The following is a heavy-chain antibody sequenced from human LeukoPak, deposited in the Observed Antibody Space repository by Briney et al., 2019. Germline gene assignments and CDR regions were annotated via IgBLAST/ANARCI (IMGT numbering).Heavy chain of an antibody. CDR3: ARDNSVGETAWWFDP. CDR1: GGTFGSYA. D-gene: IGHD1-26*01. Sequence: ASVKVSCKASGGTFGSYAISWVRQAPGQGLEWMGFINPSGSSTTYAQKFQGRLTMTRDMFTSTDYMELTSLTSDDTAVYYCARDNSVGETAWWFDPWGQGTLVTVSS. CDR2: INPSGSST. J-gene: IGHJ5*02. V-gene: IGHV1-46*01.